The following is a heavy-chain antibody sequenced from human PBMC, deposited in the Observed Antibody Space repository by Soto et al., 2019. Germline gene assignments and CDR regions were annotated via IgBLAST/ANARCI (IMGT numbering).Heavy chain of an antibody. V-gene: IGHV1-2*02. CDR3: ARGDYGTGGYPFPYFDY. CDR1: GYSFTGYY. CDR2: INPDSGAT. Sequence: HEHLVQSGAEVKRPGASLKVSCKASGYSFTGYYIHWVRQAPGQGLEWMGWINPDSGATNYAQNFQGRVTLTSATSISTASMDLTSLTSDDTAVYYWARGDYGTGGYPFPYFDYWGQGTLVIVSS. J-gene: IGHJ4*02. D-gene: IGHD2-8*02.